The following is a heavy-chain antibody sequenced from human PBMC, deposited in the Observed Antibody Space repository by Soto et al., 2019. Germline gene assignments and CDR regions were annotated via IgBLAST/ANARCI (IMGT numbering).Heavy chain of an antibody. CDR1: GASVRSGDYY. CDR2: IYNSGGS. Sequence: PSETRSLTCSVSGASVRSGDYYWSCIRQAPGKGLEWIGYIYNSGGSYYNPSLKGRLTISIDTSKNQFSLKLNSVTAADTAIYYCVGTGTTDDYWGRGTLVTVSS. D-gene: IGHD4-17*01. CDR3: VGTGTTDDY. J-gene: IGHJ4*02. V-gene: IGHV4-30-4*01.